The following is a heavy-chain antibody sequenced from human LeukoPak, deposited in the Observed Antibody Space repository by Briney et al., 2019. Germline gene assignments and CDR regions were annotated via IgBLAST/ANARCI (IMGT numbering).Heavy chain of an antibody. CDR3: ARGLMRGWFVP. J-gene: IGHJ5*02. CDR2: INHSGSI. CDR1: GFTFSTYS. V-gene: IGHV4-34*01. Sequence: GSLRLSCSASGFTFSTYSKNWVRQPPGKGLEWIGEINHSGSINYNPSLKSRVTISVETSKNQFSLKLSSVTAADTAVYYCARGLMRGWFVPWGQQTLVTVSS.